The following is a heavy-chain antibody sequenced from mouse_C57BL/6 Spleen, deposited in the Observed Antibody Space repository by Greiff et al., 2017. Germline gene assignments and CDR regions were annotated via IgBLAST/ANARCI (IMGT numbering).Heavy chain of an antibody. CDR1: GFNIKDAY. Sequence: VQLQQSGAELVRPGASVKLSCTASGFNIKDAYMHWVKQRPEQGLEWIGWLAPENGDTEYASKFPGKATITADTSSNTAYLQLSSLTSEDTAVYYCTTGYYGRSRYCDYWGQGTTLTGSS. D-gene: IGHD1-1*01. CDR2: LAPENGDT. J-gene: IGHJ2*01. CDR3: TTGYYGRSRYCDY. V-gene: IGHV14-4*01.